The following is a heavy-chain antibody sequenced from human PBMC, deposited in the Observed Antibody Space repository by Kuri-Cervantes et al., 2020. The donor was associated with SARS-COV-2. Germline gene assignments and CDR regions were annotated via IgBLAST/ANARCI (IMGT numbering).Heavy chain of an antibody. Sequence: GGSLSLSCAASGFTFDDYAMHWVRQAPGKGLEWVSGISWNSGSIGYADAVKGRFTISRDKAKNSLYLQMNSLIAEDTALYYCAKSLGDIVVVPAGYYYYYCMDVWGQGTTVTVSS. J-gene: IGHJ6*02. D-gene: IGHD2-2*01. V-gene: IGHV3-9*01. CDR2: ISWNSGSI. CDR1: GFTFDDYA. CDR3: AKSLGDIVVVPAGYYYYYCMDV.